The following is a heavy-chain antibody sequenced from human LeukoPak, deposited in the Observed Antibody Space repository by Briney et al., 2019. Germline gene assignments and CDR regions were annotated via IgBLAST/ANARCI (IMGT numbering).Heavy chain of an antibody. CDR1: GGSFSGYY. V-gene: IGHV4-34*01. CDR2: INHSGST. D-gene: IGHD5-12*01. CDR3: ARVFRMATTLDC. J-gene: IGHJ4*02. Sequence: SETLSLTCAVYGGSFSGYYWSWIRQPPGKGLEWIGEINHSGSTNYNPSLKSRVTISVDTSKNQFSLKLSSVTAADTAVYYCARVFRMATTLDCWGQGTLVTVSS.